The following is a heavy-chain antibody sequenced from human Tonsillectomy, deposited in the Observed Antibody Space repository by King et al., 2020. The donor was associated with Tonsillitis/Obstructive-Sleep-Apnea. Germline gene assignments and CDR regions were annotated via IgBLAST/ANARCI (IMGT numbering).Heavy chain of an antibody. J-gene: IGHJ4*02. CDR3: SRRTNSCHDF. CDR1: GFTFSDSH. V-gene: IGHV3-73*01. CDR2: VRRKAENFAT. Sequence: VQLVESGGGLVQPGGSLKLSCAASGFTFSDSHMHWVRQAPGKGLEWVGHVRRKAENFATAYAASVKGRFTISRDESKDTLYLERNSLKIEDTAVYYCSRRTNSCHDFWGQGTRVTVSS. D-gene: IGHD4-11*01.